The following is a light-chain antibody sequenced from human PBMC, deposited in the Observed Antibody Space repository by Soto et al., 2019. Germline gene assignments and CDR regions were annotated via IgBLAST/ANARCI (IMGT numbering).Light chain of an antibody. CDR2: LGS. CDR1: QSLLHSNGYNY. V-gene: IGKV2-28*01. CDR3: MQGLQTPWT. J-gene: IGKJ1*01. Sequence: DIVMTQSPLSLPVTPGEPASISCRSSQSLLHSNGYNYLDWYLQKPGQSPQVLIYLGSNRASGXXXXXXXXXXXXXXXXXXXXVEAEDVGVYYCMQGLQTPWTFGQGTKVEI.